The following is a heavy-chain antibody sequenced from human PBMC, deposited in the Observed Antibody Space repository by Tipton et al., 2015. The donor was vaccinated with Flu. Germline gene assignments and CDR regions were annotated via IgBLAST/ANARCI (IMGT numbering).Heavy chain of an antibody. CDR2: ISSIGSTI. D-gene: IGHD3-16*01. Sequence: SLRLSCAASGFTFSSYEMNWVRQAPGKGLEWLSYISSIGSTISYADSVKGRFTISRDNAKNSLYLQLNSLRAEDTAVYYCARGFIRLCDYWGQGTPVTVSS. CDR3: ARGFIRLCDY. V-gene: IGHV3-48*03. CDR1: GFTFSSYE. J-gene: IGHJ4*02.